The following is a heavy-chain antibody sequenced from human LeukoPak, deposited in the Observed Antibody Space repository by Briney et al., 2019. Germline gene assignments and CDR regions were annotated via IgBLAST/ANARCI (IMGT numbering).Heavy chain of an antibody. CDR2: IYSGGST. V-gene: IGHV3-53*01. Sequence: PGGSLRLSCAASGFTVSSNYMSWVRQAPGKGLEWVSVIYSGGSTYYADSVKGRFTISRDNSKNTLYLQMNSLRAEDTAVYYCAREGYYYDSSGYYYEAFDIWGQGTMVTVSS. J-gene: IGHJ3*02. CDR1: GFTVSSNY. CDR3: AREGYYYDSSGYYYEAFDI. D-gene: IGHD3-22*01.